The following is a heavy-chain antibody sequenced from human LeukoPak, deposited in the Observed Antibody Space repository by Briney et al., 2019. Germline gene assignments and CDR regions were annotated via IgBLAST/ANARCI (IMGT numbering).Heavy chain of an antibody. CDR2: IYYSGST. Sequence: SETLSLTCTVSGGSISSSSYYWGWIRQPPGKGLEWIGSIYYSGSTHYNPSLKSRVTISVDTSKNQFSLKLSSVTAADTAVYYCARFKVVPAADNWFDPWGQGTLVTVSS. J-gene: IGHJ5*02. CDR3: ARFKVVPAADNWFDP. V-gene: IGHV4-39*07. CDR1: GGSISSSSYY. D-gene: IGHD2-2*01.